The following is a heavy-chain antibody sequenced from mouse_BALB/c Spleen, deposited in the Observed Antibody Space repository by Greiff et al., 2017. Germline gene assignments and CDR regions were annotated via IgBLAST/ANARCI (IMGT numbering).Heavy chain of an antibody. CDR2: INPSTGYT. D-gene: IGHD4-1*01. CDR3: ARRNWDY. V-gene: IGHV1-7*01. J-gene: IGHJ2*01. CDR1: GYTFTSYW. Sequence: QVQLQQSGAELAKPGASVKMSCKASGYTFTSYWMHWVKQRPGQGLEWIGYINPSTGYTEYNQKFKDKATLTADKSSSTAYMQLSSLTSEDSAVYYCARRNWDYWGQGTTLTVSS.